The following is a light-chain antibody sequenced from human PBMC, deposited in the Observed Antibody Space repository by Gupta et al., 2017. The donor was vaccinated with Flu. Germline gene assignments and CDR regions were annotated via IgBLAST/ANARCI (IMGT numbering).Light chain of an antibody. CDR1: QSVLYSSNNKIY. Sequence: DIVMTQSPDSLAVSLGERATINCKSSQSVLYSSNNKIYLAWYQQKPGQRPKLLINWASTRESGVPDRFVGSGSGIDFTLTISSLHAEDVTVYYCQQFDTTPYIFGQGTKLEIK. V-gene: IGKV4-1*01. J-gene: IGKJ2*01. CDR2: WAS. CDR3: QQFDTTPYI.